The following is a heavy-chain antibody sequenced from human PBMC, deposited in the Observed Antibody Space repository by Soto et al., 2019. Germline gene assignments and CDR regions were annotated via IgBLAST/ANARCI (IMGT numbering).Heavy chain of an antibody. CDR3: ASSIVAAFDY. CDR1: GGSISSPNFY. V-gene: IGHV4-61*05. Sequence: SETLSLTCTVSGGSISSPNFYWSWIRQHPGKGLEWLGYIYYSGNTKHNPSLKSRVTISVDKSKNQFSLKLSSVTAADTAVYYCASSIVAAFDYWGQGTPVTVSS. J-gene: IGHJ4*02. CDR2: IYYSGNT. D-gene: IGHD6-13*01.